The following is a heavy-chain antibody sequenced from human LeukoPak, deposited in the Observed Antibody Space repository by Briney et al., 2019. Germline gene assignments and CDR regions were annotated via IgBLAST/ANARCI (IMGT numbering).Heavy chain of an antibody. CDR2: ISSSSSYI. CDR3: ARLREIPVFGVVTKSTSYFDY. CDR1: GFTVSSDS. V-gene: IGHV3-21*01. Sequence: GGSLRLSCAASGFTVSSDSINWVRQAQGKGLEWVSSISSSSSYIYYADSVKGRFTISRDNAKNSLYLQMNSLRAEDTAVYYCARLREIPVFGVVTKSTSYFDYWGQGTLVTVSS. D-gene: IGHD3-3*01. J-gene: IGHJ4*02.